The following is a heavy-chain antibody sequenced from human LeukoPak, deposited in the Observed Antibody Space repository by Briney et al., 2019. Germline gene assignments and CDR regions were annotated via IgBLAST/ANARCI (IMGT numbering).Heavy chain of an antibody. J-gene: IGHJ4*02. CDR2: ISVYNGDT. CDR3: ARDLEVTGTTAGN. D-gene: IGHD1-1*01. Sequence: EASVKVSCKASGYMFSNYGISWVRQAPGQGLEWMAWISVYNGDTNYAQNFQGRVTLTTDTSTSTAYMELRSLRSDDTAVYYCARDLEVTGTTAGNWGQGTLVTVSS. CDR1: GYMFSNYG. V-gene: IGHV1-18*01.